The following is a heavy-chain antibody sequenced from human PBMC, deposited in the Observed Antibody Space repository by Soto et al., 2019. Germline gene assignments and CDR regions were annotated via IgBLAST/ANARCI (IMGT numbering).Heavy chain of an antibody. V-gene: IGHV3-30-3*01. Sequence: PGGSLRLSCVASGFTFSSYAMHWVRQAPGKGLEWVAVISYDGSNKYYADSVKGRFTISRDNSKNTLYLQMNSLRAEDTAVYYCARGTDLPAAADWFDPWGQGTLVTVSS. D-gene: IGHD6-25*01. J-gene: IGHJ5*02. CDR2: ISYDGSNK. CDR1: GFTFSSYA. CDR3: ARGTDLPAAADWFDP.